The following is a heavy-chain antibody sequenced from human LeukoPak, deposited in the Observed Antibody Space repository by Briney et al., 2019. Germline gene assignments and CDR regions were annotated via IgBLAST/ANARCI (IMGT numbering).Heavy chain of an antibody. V-gene: IGHV4-61*01. J-gene: IGHJ5*02. CDR3: AAGGVMIGLDP. CDR1: GASVSSVNYY. CDR2: IFYSGST. D-gene: IGHD3-16*01. Sequence: SETLSLTCTVSGASVSSVNYYWTWIRQPPGKGLEWLGYIFYSGSTSYNPSLKSRVTISVDTSKNQFSLMLSSVTAADTAVYYCAAGGVMIGLDPWGQGTLVTVSS.